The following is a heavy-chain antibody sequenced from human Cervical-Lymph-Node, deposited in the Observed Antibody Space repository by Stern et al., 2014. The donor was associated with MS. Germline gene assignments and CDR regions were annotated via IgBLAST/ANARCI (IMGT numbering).Heavy chain of an antibody. V-gene: IGHV1-2*02. J-gene: IGHJ4*02. CDR2: ISPKTGSA. Sequence: VQLVESGAEVERPGASVKVSCKASGYPFTAYFLHWVRQAPGPVLAGMGWISPKTGSATYAQKLQDRVTMTRDTSINTGYMEVSSLRSDDTAVYYCARDRGSYSDYWGQGTLVAVSS. CDR3: ARDRGSYSDY. D-gene: IGHD1-26*01. CDR1: GYPFTAYF.